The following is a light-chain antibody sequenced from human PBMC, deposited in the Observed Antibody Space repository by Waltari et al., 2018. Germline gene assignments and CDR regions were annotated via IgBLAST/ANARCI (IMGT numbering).Light chain of an antibody. CDR2: YKSGSDN. Sequence: ALTQPASLSASPGESVSLTCTFHSDINVATYRIYWYQQKPGSPPHYLLMYKSGSDNQLGSGVPSRFSASKDASANAGLLLISGVQSEDEGDYYCLIFFTYTWVFGGGTKLTVL. CDR1: SDINVATYR. J-gene: IGLJ3*02. CDR3: LIFFTYTWV. V-gene: IGLV5-45*01.